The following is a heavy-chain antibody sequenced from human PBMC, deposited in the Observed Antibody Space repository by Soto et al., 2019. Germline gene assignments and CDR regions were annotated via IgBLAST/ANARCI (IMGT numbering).Heavy chain of an antibody. V-gene: IGHV3-23*01. D-gene: IGHD3-9*01. Sequence: PGGSLRLSCAASGFTFSIYAMSWVRQAPGKGLEWVSAISGSGGSTYYADSVKGRFTVSRDNSKNTLYLQMNSLRAEDTAVYYCAKGPRGGVRYFDWSVWGKGTTVTVSS. CDR3: AKGPRGGVRYFDWSV. J-gene: IGHJ6*04. CDR1: GFTFSIYA. CDR2: ISGSGGST.